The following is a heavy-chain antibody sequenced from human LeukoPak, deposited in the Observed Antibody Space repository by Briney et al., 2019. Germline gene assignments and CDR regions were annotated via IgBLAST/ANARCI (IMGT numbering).Heavy chain of an antibody. CDR3: ARRGPNYYGSGSHDWFDP. Sequence: PSETLSLTCAVYGGSFSGYYWSWIRQPPGKGLEWVGEITSGGTTNYNPSLKSRVTISVDTSNKQFSLNLSSVTAADTAVYYCARRGPNYYGSGSHDWFDPWGQGTLVIVSS. J-gene: IGHJ5*02. CDR2: ITSGGTT. D-gene: IGHD3-10*01. V-gene: IGHV4-34*01. CDR1: GGSFSGYY.